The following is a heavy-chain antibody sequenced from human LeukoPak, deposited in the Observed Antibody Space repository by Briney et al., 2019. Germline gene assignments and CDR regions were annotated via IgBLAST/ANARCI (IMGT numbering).Heavy chain of an antibody. J-gene: IGHJ5*02. CDR1: GFTVSSNY. Sequence: GGSLRLSCAASGFTVSSNYMSWVRQAPGKGLEWVSVIYSGGSTYYADSVKGRFTISRDNSKSTLYLQMNSLRAEDTAVYYCARENPLVGATQIGWFDPWGQGTLVTVSS. V-gene: IGHV3-66*01. CDR2: IYSGGST. D-gene: IGHD1-26*01. CDR3: ARENPLVGATQIGWFDP.